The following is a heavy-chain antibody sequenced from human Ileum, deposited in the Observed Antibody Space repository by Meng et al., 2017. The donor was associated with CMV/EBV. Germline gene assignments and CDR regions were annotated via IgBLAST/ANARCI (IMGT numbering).Heavy chain of an antibody. J-gene: IGHJ4*02. V-gene: IGHV4-34*02. CDR2: INHRGTT. Sequence: QVQLLQWGAGLLKPSETLSLPCGVNGGSFSSFSWTWIRQPPGKGPEWIGDINHRGTTNYSPSLKSRVTISIDTSKKQFSLRLSSLTAADTAVYYCTRGRVGDWGFDFWGQGTLVTVSS. D-gene: IGHD1-26*01. CDR3: TRGRVGDWGFDF. CDR1: GGSFSSFS.